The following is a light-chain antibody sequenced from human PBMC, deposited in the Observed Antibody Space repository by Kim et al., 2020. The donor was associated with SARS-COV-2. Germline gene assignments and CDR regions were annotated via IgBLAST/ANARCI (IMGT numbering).Light chain of an antibody. CDR1: KLGDKY. Sequence: SYELTQPPSVSVSPGQTASITCSGDKLGDKYACWYQQKPGQSPVLVIYQDSKRPSGIPERFSGSNSGNTATLTISGTQTMDAADYYCQAWYSTTELFGGG. CDR2: QDS. V-gene: IGLV3-1*01. J-gene: IGLJ2*01. CDR3: QAWYSTTEL.